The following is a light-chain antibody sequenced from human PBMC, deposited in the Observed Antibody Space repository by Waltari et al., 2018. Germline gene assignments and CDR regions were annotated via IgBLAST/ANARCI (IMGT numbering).Light chain of an antibody. CDR1: SSNIGTDH. CDR2: DNS. Sequence: QSVLTQPPSVSAAPGQKATISCSGNSSNIGTDHVSGFQQLPGTGPKVVIYDNSERPPGIPDRFSGSKSGTSATLGITGLQTGDEACYYCGTWDHSLHGVVFGGGTELTVL. V-gene: IGLV1-51*01. J-gene: IGLJ2*01. CDR3: GTWDHSLHGVV.